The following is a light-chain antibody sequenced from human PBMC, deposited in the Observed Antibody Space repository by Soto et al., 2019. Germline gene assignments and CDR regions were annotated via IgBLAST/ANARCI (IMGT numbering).Light chain of an antibody. CDR1: NSNIGNNY. CDR3: GTRDSSRIGYV. J-gene: IGLJ1*01. Sequence: QPGLTQPPPGPADPGQRVTISCSESNSNIGNNYVSWYQQLPGTAPKLLIYDNTKRPSGIPDRFSGSKSGTSATLDITGLQTGDEADYYCGTRDSSRIGYVFGTGTKVTV. CDR2: DNT. V-gene: IGLV1-51*01.